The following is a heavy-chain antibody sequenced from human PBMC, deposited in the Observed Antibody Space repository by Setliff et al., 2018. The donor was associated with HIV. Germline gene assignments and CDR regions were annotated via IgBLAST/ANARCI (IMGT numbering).Heavy chain of an antibody. CDR2: ISAYNGDT. J-gene: IGHJ4*02. Sequence: ASVKVSCKASGYSFPTYGISWVRQAPGQGLEWMGWISAYNGDTDYSQKVQGRVTMTTDTSTSTAYMEVRSLRSDDTAVYYCARERPSPRSSGRRTVPNYFDYWGQGTLVTVSS. D-gene: IGHD6-25*01. CDR3: ARERPSPRSSGRRTVPNYFDY. CDR1: GYSFPTYG. V-gene: IGHV1-18*01.